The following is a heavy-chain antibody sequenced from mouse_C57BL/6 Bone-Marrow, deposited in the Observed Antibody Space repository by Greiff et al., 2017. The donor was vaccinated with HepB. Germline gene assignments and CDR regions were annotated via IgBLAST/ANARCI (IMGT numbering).Heavy chain of an antibody. Sequence: QVQLQQSGAELVRPGASVKLSCKASGYTFTDYYINWVKQRPGQGLEWIARIYPGSGNTYYNEKFKGKATLTAEKSSSTAYMQLSSLTSEDSAVYFCARERGEEFAYWGQGTLVTVSA. V-gene: IGHV1-76*01. CDR2: IYPGSGNT. CDR1: GYTFTDYY. J-gene: IGHJ3*01. CDR3: ARERGEEFAY.